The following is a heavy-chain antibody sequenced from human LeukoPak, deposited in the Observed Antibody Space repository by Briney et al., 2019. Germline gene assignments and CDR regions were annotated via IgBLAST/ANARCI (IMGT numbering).Heavy chain of an antibody. J-gene: IGHJ4*02. CDR2: IRDSGDKT. D-gene: IGHD4-17*01. Sequence: PGGSQRLSCAASGFTFNNFAMSWVRQAPGRGLEWVSAIRDSGDKTFYADSEKGRFSISRDTSKSTLFLQMNNLRVEDTAIYYCARDSANSAYGDDYFDYWGQGALVTVSS. CDR3: ARDSANSAYGDDYFDY. CDR1: GFTFNNFA. V-gene: IGHV3-23*01.